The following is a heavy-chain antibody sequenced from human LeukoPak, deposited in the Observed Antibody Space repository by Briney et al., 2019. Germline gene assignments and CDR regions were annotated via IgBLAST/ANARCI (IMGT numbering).Heavy chain of an antibody. CDR1: GFTFSSYW. CDR3: ARGPYSSSWYSWFDP. D-gene: IGHD6-13*01. V-gene: IGHV3-7*01. J-gene: IGHJ5*02. Sequence: GGSLRLSCAASGFTFSSYWMSWVRQAPGKGLEWVANIKQDGSEKYYVDSVKGRFTISRDNAKNSLYLQMNSLRAEDTAVYYCARGPYSSSWYSWFDPWGQGTLVTVSS. CDR2: IKQDGSEK.